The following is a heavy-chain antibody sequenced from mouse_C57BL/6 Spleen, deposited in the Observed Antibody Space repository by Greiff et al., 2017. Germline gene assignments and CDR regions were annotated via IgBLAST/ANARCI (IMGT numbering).Heavy chain of an antibody. CDR1: GFNIKDDY. D-gene: IGHD1-1*01. CDR3: TTSPLITTVVATGDY. Sequence: VQLQQSVAELVRPGASVKLSCTASGFNIKDDYMHWVKQRPEQGLEWIGWIDPENGDTEYASKFQGKATITADTSSNTAYLQLSSLTSEDTAVYYCTTSPLITTVVATGDYWGQGTSVTVSS. V-gene: IGHV14-4*01. CDR2: IDPENGDT. J-gene: IGHJ4*01.